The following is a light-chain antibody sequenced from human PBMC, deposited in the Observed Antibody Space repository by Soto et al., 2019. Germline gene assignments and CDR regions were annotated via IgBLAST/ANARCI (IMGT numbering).Light chain of an antibody. V-gene: IGKV3-20*01. J-gene: IGKJ4*01. Sequence: EIVLTQSPGTLSLSPGERASLSCRASQSVGGDYLAWFQQKPGQAPRLLIYDVSSRAAATPDRFSGSGSGTDFRLTISRLEPEDFAMYYCQQSSSSPLTFGGGTRVEIK. CDR2: DVS. CDR3: QQSSSSPLT. CDR1: QSVGGDY.